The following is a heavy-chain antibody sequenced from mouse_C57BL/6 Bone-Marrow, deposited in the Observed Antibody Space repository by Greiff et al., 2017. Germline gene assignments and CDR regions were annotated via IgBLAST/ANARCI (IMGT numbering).Heavy chain of an antibody. V-gene: IGHV5-17*01. CDR2: ISSGSSTI. Sequence: EVQRVESGGGLVKPGGSLKLSCAASGFTFSDYGMHWVRQAPEKGLEWVAYISSGSSTIYYADTVKGRFTISRDNAKNTLFLQMTSLRSEDTAMYYCAWPLLRGGYYYAMDYWGQGTSVTVSS. CDR3: AWPLLRGGYYYAMDY. J-gene: IGHJ4*01. D-gene: IGHD1-1*01. CDR1: GFTFSDYG.